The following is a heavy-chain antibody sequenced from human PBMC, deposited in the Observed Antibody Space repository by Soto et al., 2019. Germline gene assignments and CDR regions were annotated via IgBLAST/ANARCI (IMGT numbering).Heavy chain of an antibody. CDR2: IYYSGST. CDR1: GGSISSYY. J-gene: IGHJ4*02. V-gene: IGHV4-59*08. D-gene: IGHD1-26*01. CDR3: ARRYGSAIDY. Sequence: SDTFSLTCTVSGGSISSYYWSWIRQPPGKGLEWIGYIYYSGSTNYNPSLKSRVTISVDTSKNQFSLKLSSVTAADTAVYYCARRYGSAIDYWGQGTLVTVS.